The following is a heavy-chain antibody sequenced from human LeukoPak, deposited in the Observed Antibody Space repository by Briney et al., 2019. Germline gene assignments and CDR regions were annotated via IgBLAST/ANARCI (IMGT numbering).Heavy chain of an antibody. Sequence: GGPLRLSCAASGFAFSSHNMNWVRQAPGKGLEWVSVIYSGGGTYYADSVKGRFTISRDNSKNTLYLQMNSLRAGDTAVYYCARKYGGDYWGQGTLVTVSS. CDR2: IYSGGGT. CDR3: ARKYGGDY. D-gene: IGHD4-23*01. CDR1: GFAFSSHN. V-gene: IGHV3-66*01. J-gene: IGHJ4*02.